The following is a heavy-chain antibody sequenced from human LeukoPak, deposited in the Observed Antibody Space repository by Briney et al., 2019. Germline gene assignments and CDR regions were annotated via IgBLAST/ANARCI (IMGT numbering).Heavy chain of an antibody. J-gene: IGHJ6*02. Sequence: GSLRLSCAASGFTFSSYAMSWVRQAPGKGLEWISAISGSGGSTYYADSVKGRFTISRDNSKNTLYLQMNSLRAEDTAVYYCAKDRYDYGDYPAGMDVWGQGTTVTVSS. D-gene: IGHD4-17*01. CDR1: GFTFSSYA. CDR2: ISGSGGST. V-gene: IGHV3-23*01. CDR3: AKDRYDYGDYPAGMDV.